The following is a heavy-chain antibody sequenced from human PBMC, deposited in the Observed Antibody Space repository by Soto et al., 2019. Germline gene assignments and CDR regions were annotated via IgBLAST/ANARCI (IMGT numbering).Heavy chain of an antibody. V-gene: IGHV4-30-2*06. CDR3: PRGGGHDFFDY. Sequence: PSETLSLTCTVSGASISYGGFSWSWIRQSPGKGLEWIGYISHLENTYLHPSFKSRLNMSIDRTRNQFSLKLSSVTAADMAVYYCPRGGGHDFFDYWGQGVLVTVSS. CDR2: ISHLENT. J-gene: IGHJ4*02. CDR1: GASISYGGFS. D-gene: IGHD2-15*01.